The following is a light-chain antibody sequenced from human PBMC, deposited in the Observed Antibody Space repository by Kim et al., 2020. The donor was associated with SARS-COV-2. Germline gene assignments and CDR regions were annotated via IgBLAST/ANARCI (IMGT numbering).Light chain of an antibody. J-gene: IGKJ1*01. CDR3: QQANSFPRT. V-gene: IGKV1-12*01. CDR1: QDIRSW. CDR2: AAS. Sequence: ASVGDRVTITCRASQDIRSWLAWYQQKPGKAPKLLIYAASTLQSGVPSRFSGSGSGTDFTLTNRSLQPEDFATYYCQQANSFPRTFGQGTKVDIK.